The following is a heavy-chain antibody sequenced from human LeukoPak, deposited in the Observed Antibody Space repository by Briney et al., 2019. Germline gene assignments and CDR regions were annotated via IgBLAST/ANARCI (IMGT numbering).Heavy chain of an antibody. CDR2: INHSGST. CDR1: GGSFSGYY. Sequence: PSETLSLTCAVYGGSFSGYYWSWIRQPPGKGLEWIGEINHSGSTNYNPSLKGRVTISVDTSKNQFSLKLSSVTAADTAVYYCASTSTYYYDSSGYSSYWGQGTLVTVSS. D-gene: IGHD3-22*01. J-gene: IGHJ4*02. V-gene: IGHV4-34*01. CDR3: ASTSTYYYDSSGYSSY.